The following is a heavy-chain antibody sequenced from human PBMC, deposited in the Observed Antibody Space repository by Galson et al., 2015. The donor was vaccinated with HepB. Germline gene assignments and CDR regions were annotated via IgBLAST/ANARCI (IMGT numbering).Heavy chain of an antibody. D-gene: IGHD6-13*01. V-gene: IGHV7-4-1*02. CDR2: INTNTGNP. J-gene: IGHJ4*02. CDR1: GYTFTGYS. Sequence: SVKVSCKGSGYTFTGYSMNWARQAPGQGLEWMGYINTNTGNPAYAQGFTGRFVFSLDTSVSTAYLQISSLKAEDTAVYYCTRDVWYGQSPCFDSWGQGTLVTVSS. CDR3: TRDVWYGQSPCFDS.